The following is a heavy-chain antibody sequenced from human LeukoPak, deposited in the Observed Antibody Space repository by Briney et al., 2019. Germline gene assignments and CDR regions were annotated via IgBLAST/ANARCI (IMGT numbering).Heavy chain of an antibody. D-gene: IGHD2-21*01. V-gene: IGHV1-69-2*01. Sequence: ASVKISCMASGYTFSAYQIHWVQEAPGKGPEWVGRVYPKNGETIYAETFQVRAIISADTSTNTPYMDMSSLTSENTGVYYCATDHDCGADCDEVHFDTWGQGTMATVSS. CDR3: ATDHDCGADCDEVHFDT. CDR2: VYPKNGET. J-gene: IGHJ3*02. CDR1: GYTFSAYQ.